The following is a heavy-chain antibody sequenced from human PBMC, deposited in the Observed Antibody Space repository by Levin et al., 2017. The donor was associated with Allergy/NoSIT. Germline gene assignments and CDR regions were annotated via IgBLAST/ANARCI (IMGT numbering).Heavy chain of an antibody. CDR3: ARVLRFYYYYYMDV. CDR1: GFTFSSYG. V-gene: IGHV3-33*01. J-gene: IGHJ6*03. Sequence: GESLKISCAASGFTFSSYGMHWVRQAPGKGLEWVAVIWDDGYKKYYADSVKGRFNISRDNSKNTLYLQMNSLRAKDTAADYCARVLRFYYYYYMDVWGKGTTVTVSS. D-gene: IGHD5-12*01. CDR2: IWDDGYKK.